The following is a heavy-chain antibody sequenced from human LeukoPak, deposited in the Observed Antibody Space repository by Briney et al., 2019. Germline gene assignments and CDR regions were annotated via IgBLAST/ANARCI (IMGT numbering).Heavy chain of an antibody. D-gene: IGHD6-19*01. V-gene: IGHV2-5*02. CDR2: IYWDDDK. J-gene: IGHJ4*02. CDR3: AHSSGWHNFNY. Sequence: SGPTLVKPTQTLTLTCTFSGLSLSSSGVGVGWIRQPPGKALEWLALIYWDDDKRYSPSLKSRLTISKDTSKNQVVLTITNMDPVDTATYYCAHSSGWHNFNYWGQGTLVTVSS. CDR1: GLSLSSSGVG.